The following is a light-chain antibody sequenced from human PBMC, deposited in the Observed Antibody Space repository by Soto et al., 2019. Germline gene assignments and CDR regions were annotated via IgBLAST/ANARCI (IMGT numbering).Light chain of an antibody. CDR3: QHYGTSPTWT. CDR1: QSVSGSY. Sequence: DIVLTQSPGTLSLSPGERATLSCRAGQSVSGSYLAWYQQKPGQAPRLLIYGASSRATGIPDRFSGDGSGTDFTLTISRLEPEDFVVYYCQHYGTSPTWTFGQGTKVEVK. V-gene: IGKV3-20*01. J-gene: IGKJ1*01. CDR2: GAS.